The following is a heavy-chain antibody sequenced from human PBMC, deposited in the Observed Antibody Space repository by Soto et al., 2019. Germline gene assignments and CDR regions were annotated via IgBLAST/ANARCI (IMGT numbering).Heavy chain of an antibody. CDR2: INPNSGAT. CDR1: GYPFPGYF. Sequence: AAVTASSRASGYPFPGYFIHWVRQATGQGLAWMGYINPNSGATKYAPRFQGRVTMTSDTSIRTAYMDLSNLRSDDTAVYYCARGGGKILAPLPWGPGTLVHVS. D-gene: IGHD3-10*01. V-gene: IGHV1-2*02. J-gene: IGHJ4*02. CDR3: ARGGGKILAPLP.